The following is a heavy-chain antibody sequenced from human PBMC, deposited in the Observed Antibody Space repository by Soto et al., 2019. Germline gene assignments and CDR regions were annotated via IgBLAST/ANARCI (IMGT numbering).Heavy chain of an antibody. CDR3: ARDQYKMTAHTNPGPY. CDR1: GYTFTSYG. V-gene: IGHV1-18*01. Sequence: ASVKVSCKASGYTFTSYGISWVRQAPGQGLEWMGWISAYNGNTNYAQKLQGRVTMTTDTSTSTAYMELRSLRADDTAVYYCARDQYKMTAHTNPGPYWGQGTLVTVSS. D-gene: IGHD2-21*02. J-gene: IGHJ4*02. CDR2: ISAYNGNT.